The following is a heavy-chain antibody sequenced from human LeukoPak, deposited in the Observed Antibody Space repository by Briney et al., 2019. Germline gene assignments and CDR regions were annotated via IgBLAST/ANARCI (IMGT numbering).Heavy chain of an antibody. CDR3: AKERGGCSSTSCLHFDP. D-gene: IGHD2-2*01. CDR2: ISGSGGST. V-gene: IGHV3-23*01. CDR1: GFTFSSYA. Sequence: GGSLRLSCAASGFTFSSYAMSWVRQAPGKGLEWVSAISGSGGSTYYADSVKGRFTISRDNSKNTLYLQMNSLRAEDTAVYYCAKERGGCSSTSCLHFDPWGQGTLVTVSS. J-gene: IGHJ5*02.